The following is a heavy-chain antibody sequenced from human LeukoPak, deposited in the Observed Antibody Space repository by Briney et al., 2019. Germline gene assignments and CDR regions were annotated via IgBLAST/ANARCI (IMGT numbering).Heavy chain of an antibody. D-gene: IGHD6-13*01. CDR3: AKRGVAAAFDV. J-gene: IGHJ6*02. V-gene: IGHV3-23*01. CDR1: GSTFNSYA. CDR2: ISGSGGST. Sequence: GGSLRLSCAASGSTFNSYAMSWVRQAPGKGLEWVSAISGSGGSTYYADSVKGRFTISRDNSKNTLHLQMNSLRVEDTAVYYCAKRGVAAAFDVWGQGTTVTVSS.